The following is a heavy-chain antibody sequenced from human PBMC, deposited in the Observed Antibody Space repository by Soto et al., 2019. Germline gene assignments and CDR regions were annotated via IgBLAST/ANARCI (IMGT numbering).Heavy chain of an antibody. V-gene: IGHV3-33*01. CDR3: ASFEGFGEFPEYYYGMDV. J-gene: IGHJ6*02. Sequence: PGGSLRLSCAASGSTFSSYGMHWVRQAPGKGLEWVAVIWYDGSNKYYADSVKGRFTISRDNSKNTLYLQMNSLRAEDKAVYYWASFEGFGEFPEYYYGMDVGGQGTTAT. D-gene: IGHD3-10*01. CDR1: GSTFSSYG. CDR2: IWYDGSNK.